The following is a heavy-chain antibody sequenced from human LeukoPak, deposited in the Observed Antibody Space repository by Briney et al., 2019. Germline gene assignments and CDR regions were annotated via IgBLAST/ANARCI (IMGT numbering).Heavy chain of an antibody. CDR3: ARGRRGDFWSGPKWFDP. D-gene: IGHD3-3*01. V-gene: IGHV4-34*01. J-gene: IGHJ5*02. CDR1: GGSFSGYY. CDR2: INHSGST. Sequence: PSETLSLTCAVYGGSFSGYYWSWIRQPPGKGLEWIGEINHSGSTNYNPSLKSRVTISVDTSKNQFSLKLSSVTAADTAVYYCARGRRGDFWSGPKWFDPWGQGTLVTVSS.